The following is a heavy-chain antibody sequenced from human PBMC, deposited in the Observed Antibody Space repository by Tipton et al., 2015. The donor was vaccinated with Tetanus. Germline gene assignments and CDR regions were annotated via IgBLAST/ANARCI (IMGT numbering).Heavy chain of an antibody. CDR3: ARHEEAARSFDY. J-gene: IGHJ4*02. CDR2: IYYSGST. D-gene: IGHD6-6*01. CDR1: GGSISSSSYY. V-gene: IGHV4-39*01. Sequence: VKPSETLSLTCTVSGGSISSSSYYWGWIRQPPGKGLEWIGSIYYSGSTYYNPSLKGRVTISVDTSKNQFSLKLSSVTAADTAVYYCARHEEAARSFDYWGQGTLVTVSS.